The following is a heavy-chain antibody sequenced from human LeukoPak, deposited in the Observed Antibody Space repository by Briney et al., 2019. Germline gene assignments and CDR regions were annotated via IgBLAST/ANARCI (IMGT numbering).Heavy chain of an antibody. CDR2: INPNSGDT. J-gene: IGHJ5*02. CDR3: TRSPGYCSGGSCLRFDP. D-gene: IGHD2-15*01. CDR1: GYTFTSYG. Sequence: ASVKVSCKASGYTFTSYGITWVRQAPGQGLEWMGWINPNSGDTKFAQKFQGRVTMTRDTAISTVYMELSRLGSDDTAVYYCTRSPGYCSGGSCLRFDPWGQGTLVTVSS. V-gene: IGHV1-2*02.